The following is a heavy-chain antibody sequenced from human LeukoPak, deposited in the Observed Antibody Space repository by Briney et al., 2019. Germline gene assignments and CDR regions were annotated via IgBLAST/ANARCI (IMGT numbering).Heavy chain of an antibody. J-gene: IGHJ4*02. Sequence: ASVTVSFKGSGFAFSISAMQGVGQARGQGREWIGWIVVGSGNTNYAQKLQERVTFTRDMSTSTAYMELSSLRSDDPAIYYCAADDQQLILWGQGTLVTVSS. V-gene: IGHV1-58*02. CDR2: IVVGSGNT. CDR1: GFAFSISA. CDR3: AADDQQLIL. D-gene: IGHD3-16*01.